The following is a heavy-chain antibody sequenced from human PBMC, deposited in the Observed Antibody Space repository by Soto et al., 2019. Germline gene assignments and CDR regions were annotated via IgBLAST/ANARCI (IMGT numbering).Heavy chain of an antibody. V-gene: IGHV3-30*18. D-gene: IGHD2-2*01. Sequence: GGSLRLSCAASGFTFSSYGMHWVRQAPGKGLEWVAVISYDGSNKYYGDSVKGRFTVSRDNSKNTLYLQMNSLRAEDTAVYYWAKGQHCITTSCYFYYYGMDVWGQGTTVTVSS. CDR3: AKGQHCITTSCYFYYYGMDV. CDR1: GFTFSSYG. J-gene: IGHJ6*02. CDR2: ISYDGSNK.